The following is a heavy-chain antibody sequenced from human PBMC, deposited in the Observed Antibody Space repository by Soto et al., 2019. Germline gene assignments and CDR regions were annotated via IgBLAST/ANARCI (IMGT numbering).Heavy chain of an antibody. Sequence: ASVKVSCKASGDTFRNYALSWVRQAPGQGLEWMGGIIPIYGTTNYAQKFQDRVTITADTSTSTADMELSSLRSEDTAVYYCARDLGGCSDGRCRYNWIDSWGQGTLVTVSS. D-gene: IGHD2-15*01. CDR2: IIPIYGTT. V-gene: IGHV1-69*06. J-gene: IGHJ5*01. CDR3: ARDLGGCSDGRCRYNWIDS. CDR1: GDTFRNYA.